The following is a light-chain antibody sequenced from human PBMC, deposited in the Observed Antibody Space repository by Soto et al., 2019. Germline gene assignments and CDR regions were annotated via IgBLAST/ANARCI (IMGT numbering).Light chain of an antibody. V-gene: IGKV1-39*01. Sequence: DIQMTQSPSSLSASVGDRVTITCRASQSIRSYLNWYQQKPGKAPKLLIYAASSLQSGVPSRFSGSRSRTDFTLTISSLQPEDFETYYCQQSYSTPYTFGQGTKLEIK. CDR1: QSIRSY. J-gene: IGKJ2*01. CDR3: QQSYSTPYT. CDR2: AAS.